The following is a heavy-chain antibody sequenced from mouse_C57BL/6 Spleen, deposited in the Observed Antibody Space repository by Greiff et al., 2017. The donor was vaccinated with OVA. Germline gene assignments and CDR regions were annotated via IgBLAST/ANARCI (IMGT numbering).Heavy chain of an antibody. CDR3: ARSKSLDSSGYYFDD. D-gene: IGHD3-2*02. J-gene: IGHJ2*01. CDR2: IYPRSGNT. V-gene: IGHV1-81*01. Sequence: SGAELARPGASVKLSCKASGYTFTSYGISWVKQRTGQGLEWIGEIYPRSGNTYYNEKFKGKATLTADKSSSTAYMELRSLTSEDSAVYFCARSKSLDSSGYYFDDWGQGTTLTVSS. CDR1: GYTFTSYG.